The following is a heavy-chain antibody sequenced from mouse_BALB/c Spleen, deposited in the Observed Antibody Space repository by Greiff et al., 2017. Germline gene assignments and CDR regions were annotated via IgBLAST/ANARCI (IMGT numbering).Heavy chain of an antibody. CDR2: ISYSGST. J-gene: IGHJ4*01. CDR1: GYSITSDYA. V-gene: IGHV3-2*02. D-gene: IGHD1-1*01. Sequence: EVKLQESGPGLVKPSQSLSLTCTVTGYSITSDYAWNWIRQFPGNKLEWMGYISYSGSTSYNPSLKSRISITRDTSKNQFFLQLNSVTTEDTATYYCARNYYYYAMDYWGQGTSVTVSS. CDR3: ARNYYYYAMDY.